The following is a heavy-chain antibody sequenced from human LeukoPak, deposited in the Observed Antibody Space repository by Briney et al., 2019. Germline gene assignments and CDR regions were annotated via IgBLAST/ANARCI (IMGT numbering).Heavy chain of an antibody. Sequence: ASVTVSCKASGYTFTNHDINWVRQATGQGLEWMGWMNPNSGNTGYSQKFQGRLTITRDTSISTAYMELSSLRSDDTAVYYCVRMTVRGVISPWGQGTRVTVSS. CDR3: VRMTVRGVISP. D-gene: IGHD3-10*01. V-gene: IGHV1-8*03. J-gene: IGHJ5*02. CDR2: MNPNSGNT. CDR1: GYTFTNHD.